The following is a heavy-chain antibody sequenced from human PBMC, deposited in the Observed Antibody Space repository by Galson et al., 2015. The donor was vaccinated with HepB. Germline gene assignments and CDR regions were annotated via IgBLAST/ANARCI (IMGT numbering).Heavy chain of an antibody. CDR3: ARAYYYGAGSYYPLTPTYFDY. D-gene: IGHD3-10*01. V-gene: IGHV1-18*04. CDR2: ISAYIANT. Sequence: SVKVSCTASGYTFTTYAVTWVRQAPGQGLEWLAWISAYIANTNNAEKLQGRVTITTDTSTSTSYMELSSLRSEDTAVYYCARAYYYGAGSYYPLTPTYFDYWGQGTLVTVSS. CDR1: GYTFTTYA. J-gene: IGHJ4*02.